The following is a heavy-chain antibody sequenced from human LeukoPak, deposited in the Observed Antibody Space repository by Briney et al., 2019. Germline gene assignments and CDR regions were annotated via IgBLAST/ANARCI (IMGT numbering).Heavy chain of an antibody. D-gene: IGHD6-19*01. Sequence: PGGSLRLSCAASRFTFSSYEMNWVRQAPGKGLEWVSYISSSGSTKYYADSVKGRFTISRDNAKNSLYLQMNSLRAEDTAVYYCARDERIAVAGTGYWGQGTLVTVSS. CDR2: ISSSGSTK. J-gene: IGHJ4*02. CDR1: RFTFSSYE. V-gene: IGHV3-48*03. CDR3: ARDERIAVAGTGY.